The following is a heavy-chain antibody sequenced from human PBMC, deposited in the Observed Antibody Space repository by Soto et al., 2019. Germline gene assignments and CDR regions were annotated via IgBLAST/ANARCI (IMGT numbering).Heavy chain of an antibody. D-gene: IGHD2-2*01. J-gene: IGHJ6*02. Sequence: SATLFLTSPFPSASISTSTYPCGCIRQPPGKGLEWIGSIYYSGTTYYNPSLNSRVTVSVDTSRNQFSLKVTSVTAADTAVYYCARLHGYCISSSCHGHYAMDVWGQGTTVT. V-gene: IGHV4-39*01. CDR3: ARLHGYCISSSCHGHYAMDV. CDR1: SASISTSTYP. CDR2: IYYSGTT.